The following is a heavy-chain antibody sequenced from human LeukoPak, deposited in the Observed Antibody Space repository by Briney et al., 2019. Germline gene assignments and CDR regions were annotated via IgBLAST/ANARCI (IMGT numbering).Heavy chain of an antibody. CDR1: GASFSSGDQY. Sequence: SQTLSLTCTVSGASFSSGDQYWNWIRQSPGKGLEWIGSIHPSGMLYNNPSLESRVTISIDTSKNQFSLNLNSVTAADTVVYFCSRGLDSRKLGYWGQGTLVTVSS. CDR2: IHPSGML. V-gene: IGHV4-31*03. CDR3: SRGLDSRKLGY. J-gene: IGHJ4*02. D-gene: IGHD3-22*01.